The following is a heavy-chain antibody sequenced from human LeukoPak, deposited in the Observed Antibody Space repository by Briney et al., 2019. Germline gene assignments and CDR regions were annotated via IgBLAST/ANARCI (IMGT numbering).Heavy chain of an antibody. J-gene: IGHJ4*02. CDR2: ISGNGGRT. V-gene: IGHV3-23*01. D-gene: IGHD3-10*01. CDR3: AKEQTSSGYFDY. CDR1: GFTFNNYA. Sequence: GGSLRLSCAASGFTFNNYAMSWVRQAPGKGLEWVAAISGNGGRTYYTDSVKGRFTISRDNPKNTLYLLMNSLSAEDTALYYCAKEQTSSGYFDYWGQGTLVTVSS.